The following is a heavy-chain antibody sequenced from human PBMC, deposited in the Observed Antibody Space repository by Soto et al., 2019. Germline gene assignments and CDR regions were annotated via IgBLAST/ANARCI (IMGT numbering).Heavy chain of an antibody. Sequence: SLRLSCAAPGFTFSNAWMSWVRQAPGKGLEWVGRIKSKTDGGTTDYAAPVKGRFTISRDDSKNTLYLQMNSLKTEDTAVYYCTTPNDYGDYYGMDVWGQGTTVTVSS. V-gene: IGHV3-15*01. J-gene: IGHJ6*02. CDR1: GFTFSNAW. D-gene: IGHD4-17*01. CDR3: TTPNDYGDYYGMDV. CDR2: IKSKTDGGTT.